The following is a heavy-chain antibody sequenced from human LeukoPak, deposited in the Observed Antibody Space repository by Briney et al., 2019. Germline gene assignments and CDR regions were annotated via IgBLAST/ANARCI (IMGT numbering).Heavy chain of an antibody. CDR3: ARGRGVWFADLSLKGLDF. CDR2: INPNSGGT. V-gene: IGHV1-2*02. D-gene: IGHD3-10*01. CDR1: GYTFSGYS. Sequence: ASVKVSCKASGYTFSGYSLHWVRQAPGQGLEWMGWINPNSGGTNYPQKFQGRVTMTRDTSISTAYMELSRLGSDDTAVYYCARGRGVWFADLSLKGLDFWGQGTLVTVSS. J-gene: IGHJ4*02.